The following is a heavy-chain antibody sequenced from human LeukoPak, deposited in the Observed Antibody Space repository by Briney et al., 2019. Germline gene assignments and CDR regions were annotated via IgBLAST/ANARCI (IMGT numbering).Heavy chain of an antibody. Sequence: GGSLRLSCAASGFTFSSYGMHWVRQAPGKGLEWVAVIWYDGSNKYYADSVKGRFTISRDNSKDTLYLQMNSLRAEDTAVYYCARDIRSYDILTGVYYYYYGMDVRGQGTTVTVSS. CDR1: GFTFSSYG. CDR2: IWYDGSNK. V-gene: IGHV3-33*01. CDR3: ARDIRSYDILTGVYYYYYGMDV. J-gene: IGHJ6*02. D-gene: IGHD3-9*01.